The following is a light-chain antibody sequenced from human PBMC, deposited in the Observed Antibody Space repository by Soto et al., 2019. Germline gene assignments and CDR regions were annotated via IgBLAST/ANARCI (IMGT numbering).Light chain of an antibody. CDR3: QQYGSSPS. CDR1: QSVSSY. J-gene: IGKJ1*01. V-gene: IGKV3-20*01. Sequence: EIVLTQSPGTLSLSPGERATLSCRASQSVSSYLAWYQQKPGQAPRLLIYGASSRATGIPDRFSGSGSGTDFTLTISRLEPDDFAVYYCQQYGSSPSFGQGTKVDIK. CDR2: GAS.